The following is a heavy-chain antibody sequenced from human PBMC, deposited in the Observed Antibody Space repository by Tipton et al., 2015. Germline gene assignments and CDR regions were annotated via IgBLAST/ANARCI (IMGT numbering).Heavy chain of an antibody. CDR2: ISFNSASI. Sequence: SLRLSCAASGFTLENYAMHWVRQAPGKGLEWVSGISFNSASINYADSVKGRFSVSRDNAKNSLYLQINNLRTEDTASYYCARGSNNWNIRGYLDYWGQGTLVTVSS. CDR1: GFTLENYA. J-gene: IGHJ4*02. D-gene: IGHD1-20*01. CDR3: ARGSNNWNIRGYLDY. V-gene: IGHV3-9*01.